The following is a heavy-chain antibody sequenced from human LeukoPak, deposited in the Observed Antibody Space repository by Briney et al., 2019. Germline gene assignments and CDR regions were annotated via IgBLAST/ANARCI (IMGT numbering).Heavy chain of an antibody. V-gene: IGHV3-33*08. CDR1: GFTFRNYG. J-gene: IGHJ4*02. CDR2: IWYDGSNK. D-gene: IGHD5-18*01. CDR3: ARSGHTAEIDY. Sequence: GRSLRLSCAASGFTFRNYGMHWVRQAPGKGLEWVAVIWYDGSNKYYADSVKGRFTISRDNPKNTLYLQMNSLRAEDTAVYYCARSGHTAEIDYWGQGTLVTVSS.